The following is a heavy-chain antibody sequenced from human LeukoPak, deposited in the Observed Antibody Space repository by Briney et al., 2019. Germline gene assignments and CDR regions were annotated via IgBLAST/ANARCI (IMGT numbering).Heavy chain of an antibody. CDR2: ISGSGGST. J-gene: IGHJ5*02. CDR3: AKDSPPYSYGWVNWFDP. Sequence: GGSLRLSCAASGFTFSSYAMSWVRQAPGKGLEWVSAISGSGGSTYYADSVKGRFTISRDNSKNTLYLQMNSLRAEDTAVYYCAKDSPPYSYGWVNWFDPWGQGTLVTVSS. V-gene: IGHV3-23*01. CDR1: GFTFSSYA. D-gene: IGHD5-18*01.